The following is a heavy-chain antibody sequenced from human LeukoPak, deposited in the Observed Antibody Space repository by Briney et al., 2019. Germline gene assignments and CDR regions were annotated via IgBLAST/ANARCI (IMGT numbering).Heavy chain of an antibody. CDR2: MNPKSGNT. Sequence: ASVKVSCKASGYTFTSYDINWVRQATGQGLEWMGWMNPKSGNTGYAQKVQGRVTMTRNTSISTAYMDLSSLRSEDTAVYYCARGRNGYPTDYWGQGTLVTVSS. D-gene: IGHD5-24*01. CDR1: GYTFTSYD. J-gene: IGHJ4*02. CDR3: ARGRNGYPTDY. V-gene: IGHV1-8*01.